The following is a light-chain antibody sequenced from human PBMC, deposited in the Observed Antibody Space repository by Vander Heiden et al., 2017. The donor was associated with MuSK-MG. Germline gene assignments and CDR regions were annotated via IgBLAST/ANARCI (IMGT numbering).Light chain of an antibody. CDR2: ATS. CDR3: QQDNYSPFT. CDR1: DDSRND. J-gene: IGKJ2*01. Sequence: DIQRTQSPSSLAASVRYTVTLTCLASDDSRNDLSWYRQTPGRATDHLIYATSYLQSGVPRRCSGGGSGTECTITGSGLQTEDFATFYCQQDNYSPFTFGQGTKLEI. V-gene: IGKV1-17*01.